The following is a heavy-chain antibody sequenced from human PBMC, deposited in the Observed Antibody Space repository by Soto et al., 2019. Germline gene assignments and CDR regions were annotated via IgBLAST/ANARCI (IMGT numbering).Heavy chain of an antibody. CDR1: GFTFSNYA. Sequence: PGESLKISCAASGFTFSNYAIHWVRQAPGKGLEWVSSISSSSYIYYADSVKGRFTISRDNAKNSLYLQMNSLRAEDTAVYYCARPPNYYDSSGYYGYWGQGTLVTVSS. CDR2: ISSSSYI. J-gene: IGHJ4*02. CDR3: ARPPNYYDSSGYYGY. D-gene: IGHD3-22*01. V-gene: IGHV3-21*01.